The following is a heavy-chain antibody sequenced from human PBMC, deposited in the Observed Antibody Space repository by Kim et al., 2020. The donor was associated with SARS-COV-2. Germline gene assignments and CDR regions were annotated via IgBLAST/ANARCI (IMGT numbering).Heavy chain of an antibody. D-gene: IGHD3-16*01. Sequence: NTVKGRFTISRDNSKNTLYLQMGSLRAEDMAVYYCATLPEFGYYYYGMDVWGQGTTVTVSS. V-gene: IGHV3-64*01. CDR3: ATLPEFGYYYYGMDV. J-gene: IGHJ6*02.